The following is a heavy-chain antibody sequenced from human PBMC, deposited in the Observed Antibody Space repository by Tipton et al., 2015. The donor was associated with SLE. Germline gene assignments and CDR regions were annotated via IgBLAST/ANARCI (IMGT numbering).Heavy chain of an antibody. Sequence: TLSLTCTVSGGSISSHYWSWIRQPPGKTLEWIGYIYSGGSTNYNPSLKSRVTMSVDTPKNQFSLKLNSVTAADTAVYYCARVGLITPDAFDIWGEGTMVTVSS. D-gene: IGHD5-24*01. CDR3: ARVGLITPDAFDI. CDR1: GGSISSHY. J-gene: IGHJ3*02. V-gene: IGHV4-4*08. CDR2: IYSGGST.